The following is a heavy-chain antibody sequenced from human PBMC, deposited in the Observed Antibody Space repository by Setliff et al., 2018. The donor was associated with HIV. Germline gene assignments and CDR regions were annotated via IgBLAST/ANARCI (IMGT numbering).Heavy chain of an antibody. J-gene: IGHJ4*02. CDR3: ARWHPPYGFWEEDY. CDR1: GGSISSGGYY. Sequence: ASETLSLTCTVSGGSISSGGYYWSWIRQHPGKGLEWIGYIYYSGSTYYNPSLKTRVTISVDGSKNQFSLKLKSVTAADTAVYYCARWHPPYGFWEEDYWGQGTLVTVSS. D-gene: IGHD3-10*01. V-gene: IGHV4-31*03. CDR2: IYYSGST.